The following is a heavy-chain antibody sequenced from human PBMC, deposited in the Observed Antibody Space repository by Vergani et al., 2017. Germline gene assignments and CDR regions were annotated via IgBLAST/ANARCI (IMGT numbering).Heavy chain of an antibody. CDR2: ISWNSGSI. V-gene: IGHV3-9*01. CDR1: GFTFDDYA. CDR3: AKALAGGYYYYYMDV. J-gene: IGHJ6*03. D-gene: IGHD4-23*01. Sequence: EVQLVESGGGLVQPGGSLRLSCAASGFTFDDYAMHWVRQAPGKGLEWVSGISWNSGSIGYADSVKGRFTISRDNAKNSLYLQMNSLRAEDTALYYCAKALAGGYYYYYMDVWGKGTTVTVSS.